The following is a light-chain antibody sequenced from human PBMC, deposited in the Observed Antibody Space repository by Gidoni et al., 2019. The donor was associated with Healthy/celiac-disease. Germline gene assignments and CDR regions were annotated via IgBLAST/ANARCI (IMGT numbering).Light chain of an antibody. CDR1: QSVSSSY. J-gene: IGKJ1*01. Sequence: EIVLTPSPGTLSLSPGERATLSCRASQSVSSSYLAWYQQKPGQAPRLLIYGASSRATGIPDRFSGSGSGTDFTLTISRLEPEDFAVYYCQQKWTFGQGTKVEXK. CDR2: GAS. V-gene: IGKV3-20*01. CDR3: QQKWT.